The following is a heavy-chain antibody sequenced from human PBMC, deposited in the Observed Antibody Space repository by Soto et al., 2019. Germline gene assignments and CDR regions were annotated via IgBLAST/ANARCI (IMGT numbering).Heavy chain of an antibody. CDR2: ISSSSSTI. CDR3: AREVVVVPAAMREYYGMDV. V-gene: IGHV3-48*02. Sequence: GGSLRLSCAASGFTFSSYSMNWVRQAPGKGLEWVSSISSSSSTIYYADSVKGRFTISRNNAKNSLYLQMNSLRDEDTAVYYCAREVVVVPAAMREYYGMDVWGQGTTVTVSS. D-gene: IGHD2-2*01. CDR1: GFTFSSYS. J-gene: IGHJ6*02.